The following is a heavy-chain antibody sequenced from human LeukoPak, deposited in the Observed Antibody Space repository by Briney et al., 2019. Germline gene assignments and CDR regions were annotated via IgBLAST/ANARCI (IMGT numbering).Heavy chain of an antibody. CDR2: INPNSGGT. Sequence: GASVKVSCKASGYTFTGYYMHWVRQAPGQGLEWMGWINPNSGGTNYAQKFQGRVTMTRDTSISTAYMELSRLRSDETAVYYCARDQEGGYDLGNFDYWGQGTLVTVSS. J-gene: IGHJ4*02. D-gene: IGHD5-12*01. V-gene: IGHV1-2*02. CDR3: ARDQEGGYDLGNFDY. CDR1: GYTFTGYY.